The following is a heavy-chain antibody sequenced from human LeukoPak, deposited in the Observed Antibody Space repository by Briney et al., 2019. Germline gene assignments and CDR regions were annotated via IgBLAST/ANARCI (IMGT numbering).Heavy chain of an antibody. Sequence: NPSETLSLTRTVSGGSISPYYWSWIRQPPGKGLEWIGYIYYSGSTNYNPSLKSRVTISVDTSKNQFSLKLSSVTAADTAVYYCARWDTEDAFDIWGQGTMVTVSS. J-gene: IGHJ3*02. CDR1: GGSISPYY. CDR3: ARWDTEDAFDI. V-gene: IGHV4-59*01. CDR2: IYYSGST. D-gene: IGHD5-18*01.